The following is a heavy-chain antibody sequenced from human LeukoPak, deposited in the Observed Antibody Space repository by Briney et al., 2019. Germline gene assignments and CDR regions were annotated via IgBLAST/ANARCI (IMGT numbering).Heavy chain of an antibody. V-gene: IGHV1-69*05. CDR1: VGTFSSYA. D-gene: IGHD4-17*01. Sequence: SVKVSFKASVGTFSSYAISWVRQAPGQGLEWMGGIIPIFGTANYAQKFQGRVTITTDESTSTAYMELSSLRSEDTAVYYCARGGRIGDYGDDDYYFDYWGQGTLVTVSS. CDR3: ARGGRIGDYGDDDYYFDY. CDR2: IIPIFGTA. J-gene: IGHJ4*02.